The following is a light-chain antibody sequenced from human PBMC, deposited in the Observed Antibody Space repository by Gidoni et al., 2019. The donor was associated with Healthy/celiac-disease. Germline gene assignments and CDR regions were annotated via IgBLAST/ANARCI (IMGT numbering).Light chain of an antibody. CDR1: QSLVHSDGNTS. CDR2: QIS. V-gene: IGKV2-24*01. J-gene: IGKJ1*01. CDR3: MQATLFLS. Sequence: DILMTPTPLYSPVTLGQPASHSCRSSQSLVHSDGNTSLSWLQQTPGQPPRPLIYQISKQFSGVPDRFRGSGAGTEFTLEINRVEAEDVGIYYCMQATLFLSFGQGTKVDIK.